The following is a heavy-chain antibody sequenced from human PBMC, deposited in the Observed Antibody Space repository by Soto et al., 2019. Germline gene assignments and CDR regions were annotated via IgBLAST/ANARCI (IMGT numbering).Heavy chain of an antibody. V-gene: IGHV4-4*07. CDR1: GGSISSYY. CDR3: ASGRYSDYDCYFDY. Sequence: QVQLQESGPGLVKPSETLSLTCTVSGGSISSYYWSWIRQPAGKGLEWIGRIYTNGSTNYNPSLKRRVTMSVDTSKNQFSLKLSSVTAADTAVYYCASGRYSDYDCYFDYWGQGTLVTVSS. J-gene: IGHJ4*02. D-gene: IGHD5-12*01. CDR2: IYTNGST.